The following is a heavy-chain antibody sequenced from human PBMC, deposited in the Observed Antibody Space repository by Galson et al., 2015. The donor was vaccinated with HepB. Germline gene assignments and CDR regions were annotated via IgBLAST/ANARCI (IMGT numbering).Heavy chain of an antibody. V-gene: IGHV1-2*06. CDR2: INPTTGDT. Sequence: QSGAEVKKPGESLKISCKASGYTFTGYYIHWVRQAPGQGLEWMGRINPTTGDTMYAQNFQGRVTLTRDTSINTTFMELSSLRSDDTAMYYCARVQRAGIVVITALEYWGQGTLVTVPS. CDR1: GYTFTGYY. D-gene: IGHD3-22*01. J-gene: IGHJ4*02. CDR3: ARVQRAGIVVITALEY.